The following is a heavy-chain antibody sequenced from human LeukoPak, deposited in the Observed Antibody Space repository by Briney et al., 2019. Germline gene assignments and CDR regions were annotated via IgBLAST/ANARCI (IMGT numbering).Heavy chain of an antibody. V-gene: IGHV4-31*11. CDR3: ARDSKFYCSGGSCQGGMDV. Sequence: KSSETLSLTCAVYGGSFSGYHWSWIRQFPGRGLEWIGYIYYSGSVFYNPSLKSRVTISVDTSKNQFSLKLSSVTAADTAVYYCARDSKFYCSGGSCQGGMDVWGQGTTVTVSS. J-gene: IGHJ6*02. D-gene: IGHD2-15*01. CDR2: IYYSGSV. CDR1: GGSFSGYH.